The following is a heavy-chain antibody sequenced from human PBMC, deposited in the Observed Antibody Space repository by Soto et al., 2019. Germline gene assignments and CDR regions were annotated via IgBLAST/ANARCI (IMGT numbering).Heavy chain of an antibody. J-gene: IGHJ4*02. Sequence: QVQLQESGPGLVGPSGTVSLTCAVSGLAISSDNWWSWVRQPPVKGLEWIGEIHHSGRSNYNPSLKSRVTMSVVPSKDLFSLTLNSVTAADTAFYYCARDQGSHPGDWGQGTLVSVSS. CDR3: ARDQGSHPGD. D-gene: IGHD6-13*01. V-gene: IGHV4-4*02. CDR2: IHHSGRS. CDR1: GLAISSDNW.